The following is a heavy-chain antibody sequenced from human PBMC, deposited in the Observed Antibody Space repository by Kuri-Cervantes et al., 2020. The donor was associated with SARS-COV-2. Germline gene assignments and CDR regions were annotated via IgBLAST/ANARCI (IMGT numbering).Heavy chain of an antibody. CDR3: ARIPHYYYYYMDV. J-gene: IGHJ6*03. CDR2: IFSNDER. Sequence: SGPTLVKPTQTLTLTCTFSGFSLNTSGMCVSWIRQPPGKALEWLAHIFSNDERSYSTSLKSRLTISKDTSKSQVVLTMTNMDPVDTATYYCARIPHYYYYYMDVWGKGTTVTVSS. CDR1: GFSLNTSGMC. V-gene: IGHV2-26*01.